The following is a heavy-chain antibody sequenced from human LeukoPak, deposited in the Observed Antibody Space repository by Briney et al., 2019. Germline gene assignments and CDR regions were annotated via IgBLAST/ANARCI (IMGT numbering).Heavy chain of an antibody. Sequence: GGSLRLSCAASGFTVSSNYMSWVRQAPGKGLEWVSSISSSSSYIYYADSVKGRFTISRDNAKNSLYLQMNSLRAEDTAVYYCARPVYSSSSGDYWGQGTLVTVSS. CDR3: ARPVYSSSSGDY. J-gene: IGHJ4*02. CDR1: GFTVSSNY. CDR2: ISSSSSYI. V-gene: IGHV3-21*01. D-gene: IGHD6-6*01.